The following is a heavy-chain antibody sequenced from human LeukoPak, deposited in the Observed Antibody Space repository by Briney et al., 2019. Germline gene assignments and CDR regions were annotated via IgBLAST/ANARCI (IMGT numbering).Heavy chain of an antibody. CDR1: GFTFSSFS. V-gene: IGHV3-21*04. CDR3: ARSRVAARPNLIFDY. Sequence: PGGSLRLSCAASGFTFSSFSMNWVRQAPGKGLEWVSSISSSSSYIYYADSVKGRFTISRDNSKNTLYLQMNSLRAEDTAVYYCARSRVAARPNLIFDYWGQGTLVTVSS. D-gene: IGHD6-6*01. J-gene: IGHJ4*02. CDR2: ISSSSSYI.